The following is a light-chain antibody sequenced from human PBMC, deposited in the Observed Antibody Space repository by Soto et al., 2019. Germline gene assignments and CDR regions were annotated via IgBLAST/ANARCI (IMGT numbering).Light chain of an antibody. V-gene: IGKV3-20*01. J-gene: IGKJ1*01. CDR2: HAS. CDR1: QGVASRY. Sequence: EIVLTQSPGTLSLSPGERATLSCRASQGVASRYLAWYQQKPGQAPRLLIYHASSRATVIPDRFSGSGSGTDFTLTITRLEPEDFAVYFCQQYGSSPQTFGQGTKVEIK. CDR3: QQYGSSPQT.